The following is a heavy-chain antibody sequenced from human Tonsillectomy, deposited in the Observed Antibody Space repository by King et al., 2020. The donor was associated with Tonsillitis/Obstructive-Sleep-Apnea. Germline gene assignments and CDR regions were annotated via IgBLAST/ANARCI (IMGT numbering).Heavy chain of an antibody. CDR2: LSYDGSNK. J-gene: IGHJ4*02. Sequence: VQLVESGGGVVQPGRSLRLSCAASGFTFSTYAMHWVRQAPGKGLEWVALLSYDGSNKYYVDSVKGRFTISRDNSKSTLYLQMNSLRPEDTAVYYCARSSGGWVSARLFFDYWGQGPLVTVSS. CDR1: GFTFSTYA. D-gene: IGHD6-6*01. CDR3: ARSSGGWVSARLFFDY. V-gene: IGHV3-30*04.